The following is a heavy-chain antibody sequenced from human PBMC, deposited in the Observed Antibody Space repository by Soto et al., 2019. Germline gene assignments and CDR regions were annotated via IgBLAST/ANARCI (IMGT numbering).Heavy chain of an antibody. Sequence: SVKVSCKASGGTFSSYAISWVRQAPGQGLEWMGGIIPIFGTGNYAQKFQGRVTITADESTSTAYMELSSLRSEDTAVYYCARDGPYYYDSSGYRDAFDIWGQGTMVTVSS. V-gene: IGHV1-69*13. CDR3: ARDGPYYYDSSGYRDAFDI. J-gene: IGHJ3*02. CDR1: GGTFSSYA. D-gene: IGHD3-22*01. CDR2: IIPIFGTG.